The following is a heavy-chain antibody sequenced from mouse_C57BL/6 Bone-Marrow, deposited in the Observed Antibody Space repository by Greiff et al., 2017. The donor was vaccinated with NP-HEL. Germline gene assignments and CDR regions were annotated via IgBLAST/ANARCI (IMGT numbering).Heavy chain of an antibody. Sequence: VKLMESGAELVRPGASVTLSCKASGYTFTDYEMHWVKQTPVHGLEWIGAIDPETGGTAYNQKFKGKAILTADKSSSTAYMELRSLTSEDSAVYYCTRGRGDYWGQGTTLTVSS. V-gene: IGHV1-15*01. CDR3: TRGRGDY. D-gene: IGHD1-1*01. J-gene: IGHJ2*01. CDR1: GYTFTDYE. CDR2: IDPETGGT.